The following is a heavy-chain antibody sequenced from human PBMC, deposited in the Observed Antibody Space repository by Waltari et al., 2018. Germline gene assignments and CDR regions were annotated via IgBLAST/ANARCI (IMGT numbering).Heavy chain of an antibody. D-gene: IGHD6-6*01. J-gene: IGHJ5*02. V-gene: IGHV1-69*10. CDR2: IIPILGIA. CDR3: ARALSIAARPGSPNWFDP. CDR1: AGTFSSYA. Sequence: QVQLVQSGAEVKTPGSSVKVSCKASAGTFSSYAITWVRRAPGQGLEWLGGIIPILGIANYAQKFQGRVTISADKSTSTAYMELSSLRSEDTAVYYCARALSIAARPGSPNWFDPWGQGTLVTVSS.